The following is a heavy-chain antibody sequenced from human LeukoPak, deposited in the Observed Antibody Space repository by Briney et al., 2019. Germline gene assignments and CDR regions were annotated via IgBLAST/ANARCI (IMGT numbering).Heavy chain of an antibody. V-gene: IGHV4-31*03. CDR1: GGSISSGGYY. CDR3: ASETGYCSGGICYPHYYYGMDV. CDR2: IYYSGST. J-gene: IGHJ6*02. D-gene: IGHD2-15*01. Sequence: SETLSLTCTVSGGSISSGGYYWSWIRQHPGKGLEWIGYIYYSGSTYYNPSLKSRVTISVDTSKNQFSLKLSSVTAADTAVYYCASETGYCSGGICYPHYYYGMDVWGQGTTVTVSS.